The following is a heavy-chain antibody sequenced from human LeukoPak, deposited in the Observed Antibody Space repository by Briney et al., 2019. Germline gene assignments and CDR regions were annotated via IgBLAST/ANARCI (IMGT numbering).Heavy chain of an antibody. V-gene: IGHV4-39*01. CDR3: ARLAYSGDYVNY. J-gene: IGHJ4*02. Sequence: SETLSLTCTVSGGSISSYYWGWIRQPPGKGLEWIGSIYYAGSTYYNPSLKSRVTLYVDTSKNRFSLNLNSVTAADTAVYYCARLAYSGDYVNYWGQGTLVTVSS. CDR1: GGSISSYY. CDR2: IYYAGST. D-gene: IGHD4-17*01.